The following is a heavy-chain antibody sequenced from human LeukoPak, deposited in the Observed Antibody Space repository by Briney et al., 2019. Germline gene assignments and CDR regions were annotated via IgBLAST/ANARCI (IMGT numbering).Heavy chain of an antibody. V-gene: IGHV4-59*01. CDR1: GDSISSYY. CDR2: NHYRGST. CDR3: ARATGDLHYYYGMDV. J-gene: IGHJ6*02. D-gene: IGHD7-27*01. Sequence: SETLSLTCTVSGDSISSYYWTWIRQPPGKGLEWIGYNHYRGSTSHNPSLKSRVTISVDTSKNQLSLKLSSVTAADTAVYYCARATGDLHYYYGMDVWGQGTTVTVSS.